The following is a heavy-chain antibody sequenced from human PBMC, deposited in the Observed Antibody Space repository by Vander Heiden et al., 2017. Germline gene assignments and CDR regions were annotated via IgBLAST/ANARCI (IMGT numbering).Heavy chain of an antibody. D-gene: IGHD3-10*01. J-gene: IGHJ4*02. CDR3: AKDPPHYYGSGSYPFL. V-gene: IGHV3-30*18. CDR2: ISYDGSNK. Sequence: QVQLVESGGGVVQPGRSLRLSCAASGFTFSSYGMHWVRQAPGKGLEWVAVISYDGSNKYYADSVKGRFTISRDNSKNTLYLQMNSLRAEDTAVYYCAKDPPHYYGSGSYPFLWGQGTLVTVSS. CDR1: GFTFSSYG.